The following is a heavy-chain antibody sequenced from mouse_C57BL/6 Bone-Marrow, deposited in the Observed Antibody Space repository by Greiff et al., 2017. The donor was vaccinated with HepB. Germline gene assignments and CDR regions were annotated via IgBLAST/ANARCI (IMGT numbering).Heavy chain of an antibody. D-gene: IGHD2-1*01. CDR1: GYTFTDYY. CDR2: IYPGSGNT. J-gene: IGHJ2*01. CDR3: ARGGIYYGNYVFYFDY. Sequence: QVHVKQSGAELVRPGASVKLSCKASGYTFTDYYINWVKQRPGQGLEWIARIYPGSGNTYYNEKFKGKATLTAEKSSSTAYMQLSSLTSEDSAVYFCARGGIYYGNYVFYFDYWGQGTTLTVSS. V-gene: IGHV1-76*01.